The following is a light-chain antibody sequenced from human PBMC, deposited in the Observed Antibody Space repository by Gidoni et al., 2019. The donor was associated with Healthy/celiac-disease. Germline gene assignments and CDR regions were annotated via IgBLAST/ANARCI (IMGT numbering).Light chain of an antibody. CDR3: QQYYSTPLT. V-gene: IGKV4-1*01. CDR1: QSVLYSSNNKNY. Sequence: DIVMTQSPDSLAVSLGERATINCKSSQSVLYSSNNKNYLALYQQKQGQPPKLLIYWASTRESGVPDLFSGSGSGTDFTLTISSLQAEDVAVYYCQQYYSTPLTFGGGTKVEIK. J-gene: IGKJ4*01. CDR2: WAS.